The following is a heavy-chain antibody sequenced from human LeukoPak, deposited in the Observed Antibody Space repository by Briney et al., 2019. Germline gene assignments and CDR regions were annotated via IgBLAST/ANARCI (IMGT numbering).Heavy chain of an antibody. J-gene: IGHJ6*02. D-gene: IGHD6-19*01. Sequence: SETLSLTCTVSGGSISSGGYYWSWIRQHPGKGLEWIGYIYYSGSTYYNPSLKSRVTISVDTSKNQFSLKLSSVTAADTAVYYCASLSYSSGWSPYYYGMDVWGQGTTVTVSS. CDR2: IYYSGST. CDR3: ASLSYSSGWSPYYYGMDV. V-gene: IGHV4-31*03. CDR1: GGSISSGGYY.